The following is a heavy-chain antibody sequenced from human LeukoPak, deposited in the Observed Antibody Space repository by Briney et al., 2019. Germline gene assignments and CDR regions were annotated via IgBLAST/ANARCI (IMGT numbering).Heavy chain of an antibody. V-gene: IGHV5-51*01. D-gene: IGHD3-10*01. CDR1: GYTFTDYW. J-gene: IGHJ3*02. Sequence: GESLKISCKASGYTFTDYWIGWVRQVPGKGLEWMGLIYPDDSDTRYTSSFQGQVAISADKSVNTAFLQWSSLKASDTAMYYCAKTYYYGSGTPADAFDIWGQETMVTVSA. CDR3: AKTYYYGSGTPADAFDI. CDR2: IYPDDSDT.